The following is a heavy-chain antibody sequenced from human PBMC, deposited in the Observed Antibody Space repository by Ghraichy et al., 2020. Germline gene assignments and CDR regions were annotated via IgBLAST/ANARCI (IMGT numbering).Heavy chain of an antibody. V-gene: IGHV4-39*01. CDR2: IYNSGNT. D-gene: IGHD6-19*01. J-gene: IGHJ4*02. CDR3: ARRGGVAGSSGDY. CDR1: GGSISSSTYY. Sequence: SETLSLTCSVSGGSISSSTYYWGWIRQPPGKGLEWIGSIYNSGNTYYNPSLKSRVTLSVDTSKNQFSLKLSSVTVADTAMHYCARRGGVAGSSGDYWGQGTLVTVSS.